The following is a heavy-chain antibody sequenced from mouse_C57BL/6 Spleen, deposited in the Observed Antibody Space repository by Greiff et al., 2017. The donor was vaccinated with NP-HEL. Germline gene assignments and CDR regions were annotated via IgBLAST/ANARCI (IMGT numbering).Heavy chain of an antibody. CDR1: GYSITSGYY. V-gene: IGHV3-6*01. D-gene: IGHD2-4*01. Sequence: EVHLVESGPGLVKPSQSLSLTCSVTGYSITSGYYWNWIRQFPGNKLEWMGYISYDGSNNYNPSLKNRISITRDTSKNQFFLKLNSVTTEDTATYYCARDDYPFDYWGQGTTLTVSS. CDR3: ARDDYPFDY. CDR2: ISYDGSN. J-gene: IGHJ2*01.